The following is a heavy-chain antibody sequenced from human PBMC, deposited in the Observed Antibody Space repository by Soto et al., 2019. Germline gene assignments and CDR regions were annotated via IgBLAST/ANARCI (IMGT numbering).Heavy chain of an antibody. J-gene: IGHJ5*02. D-gene: IGHD2-2*01. V-gene: IGHV3-23*01. Sequence: GGSLRLSCAASGFTFSSYAMSWVRQAPGKGLEWVSAISGSGGSKYYADSVKGRFTISRGNSKNTLYLQMNSLRAEDTAVYYCARDTLESSRQHKWFNPWGQATLVTVS. CDR3: ARDTLESSRQHKWFNP. CDR2: ISGSGGSK. CDR1: GFTFSSYA.